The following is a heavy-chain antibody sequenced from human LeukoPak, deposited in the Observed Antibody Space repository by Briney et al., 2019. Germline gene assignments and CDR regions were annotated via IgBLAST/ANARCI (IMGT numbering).Heavy chain of an antibody. Sequence: PGGSLRLSCTASGFTFGDYAMSWVRQAPGKGLEWVGFIRSKAYGGTTEYAASVKGRFTISRDDSKSIAYLQMNSLKTEDTAVYYCTRALEAGVVRGLIVGYYFDYWGQGTLVTVSS. CDR1: GFTFGDYA. J-gene: IGHJ4*02. V-gene: IGHV3-49*04. CDR3: TRALEAGVVRGLIVGYYFDY. D-gene: IGHD3-10*01. CDR2: IRSKAYGGTT.